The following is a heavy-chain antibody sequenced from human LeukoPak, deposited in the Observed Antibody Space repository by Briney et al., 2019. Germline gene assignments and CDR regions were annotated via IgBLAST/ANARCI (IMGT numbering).Heavy chain of an antibody. CDR1: GGTFSSYA. CDR2: IIPIFGTA. D-gene: IGHD2-2*01. CDR3: ACSSTSGNDAFDI. Sequence: GASVKVSCKASGGTFSSYAISWVRQAPGQGLEWMGGIIPIFGTANYAQKFQGRVTITADESTSTAYMELSSLRSDDTAVYYCACSSTSGNDAFDIWGQGTMVTVSS. J-gene: IGHJ3*02. V-gene: IGHV1-69*13.